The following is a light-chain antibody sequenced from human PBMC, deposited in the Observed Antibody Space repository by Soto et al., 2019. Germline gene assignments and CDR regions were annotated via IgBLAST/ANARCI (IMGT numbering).Light chain of an antibody. CDR3: QQCCSTPLG. CDR1: QSISSY. CDR2: AAS. J-gene: IGKJ5*01. V-gene: IGKV1-39*01. Sequence: DIQMTQSPSSLSASVGDRVTITCRASQSISSYLNWYQQKPGKAPNLLIYAASSLQSGVPSRFSGSGSGTDFALTICSLQPEDFATYYCQQCCSTPLGFGQGTRLEIK.